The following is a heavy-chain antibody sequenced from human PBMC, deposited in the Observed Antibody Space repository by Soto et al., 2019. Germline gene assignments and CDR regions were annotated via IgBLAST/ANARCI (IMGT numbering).Heavy chain of an antibody. CDR3: ARGWRIAARMDV. D-gene: IGHD6-6*01. Sequence: ASVKVSCKASGGTFSSYAISWVRQAPGQGLEWMGGIIPIFGTANYAQKFQGRVTITADESTSTAYMELSSLRSEDAAVYYCARGWRIAARMDVWGQGTTVTVSS. CDR1: GGTFSSYA. V-gene: IGHV1-69*13. CDR2: IIPIFGTA. J-gene: IGHJ6*02.